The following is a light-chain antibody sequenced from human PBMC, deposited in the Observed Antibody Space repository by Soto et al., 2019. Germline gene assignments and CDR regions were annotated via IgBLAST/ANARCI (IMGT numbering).Light chain of an antibody. V-gene: IGKV1-5*03. CDR3: QQYSTYTPRT. CDR2: KAS. CDR1: QSISIW. Sequence: DIQMTQSPSTLSASVGDRVTITCRASQSISIWLAWYQQKPGKAPKILIYKASSLESGVPSRFSGSGSGTEFPLTLSSPPPDDFATYYWQQYSTYTPRTFGQGTKVEIK. J-gene: IGKJ1*01.